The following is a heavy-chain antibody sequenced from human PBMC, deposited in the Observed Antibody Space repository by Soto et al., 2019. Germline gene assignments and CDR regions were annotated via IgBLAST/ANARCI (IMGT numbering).Heavy chain of an antibody. CDR3: TRAGSDPGNFYISNYYAMDV. J-gene: IGHJ6*02. V-gene: IGHV3-53*01. D-gene: IGHD3-10*01. Sequence: GGSLRLSCAAYGFSVSSDYMSWVRQAPGKGLEWVSLIYSGGDTYHADSVKGRFTISRDISSNTIYLHMTSLRADDTAIYYCTRAGSDPGNFYISNYYAMDVWGRGTTVTVSS. CDR2: IYSGGDT. CDR1: GFSVSSDY.